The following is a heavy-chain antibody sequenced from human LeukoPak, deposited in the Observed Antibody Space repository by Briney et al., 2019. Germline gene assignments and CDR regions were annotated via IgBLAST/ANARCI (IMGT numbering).Heavy chain of an antibody. J-gene: IGHJ4*02. V-gene: IGHV4-59*01. CDR1: GGSISSYY. Sequence: SETLSLTCTVSGGSISSYYWSWIRQPPGKGLERIGYIYYSGSTNYNPSLKSRVTISVDTSKNQFSLKLSSVTAADTAVYYCARESTTGNFDYWGQGTLVTVSS. CDR3: ARESTTGNFDY. D-gene: IGHD1-1*01. CDR2: IYYSGST.